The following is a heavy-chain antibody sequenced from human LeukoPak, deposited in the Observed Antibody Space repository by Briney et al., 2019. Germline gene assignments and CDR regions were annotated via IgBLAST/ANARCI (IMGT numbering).Heavy chain of an antibody. J-gene: IGHJ4*02. CDR2: ISDSGGST. D-gene: IGHD6-19*01. Sequence: GGSLRLSCAASGFTFSSYGMNWVRQAPGKGLEWVSTISDSGGSTYYADSVKGRFTISRDNSMHTLYLQMNSLRAEDTAVYYCAKSRGWYNFDYWGQGTLVTVSS. CDR1: GFTFSSYG. CDR3: AKSRGWYNFDY. V-gene: IGHV3-23*01.